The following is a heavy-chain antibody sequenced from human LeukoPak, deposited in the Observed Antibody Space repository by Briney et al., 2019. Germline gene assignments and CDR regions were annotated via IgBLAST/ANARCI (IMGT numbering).Heavy chain of an antibody. D-gene: IGHD3-9*01. CDR3: AREENYDILTGYPS. Sequence: GGSLRLSCAASGFTFSSYSMNWVRQAPGKGLEWVSSISSSSSYIYYADSVKGRFTISRDNAKNSLYLQMSSLRAEDTAVYYCAREENYDILTGYPSWGQGTLVTVSS. V-gene: IGHV3-21*01. CDR2: ISSSSSYI. J-gene: IGHJ4*02. CDR1: GFTFSSYS.